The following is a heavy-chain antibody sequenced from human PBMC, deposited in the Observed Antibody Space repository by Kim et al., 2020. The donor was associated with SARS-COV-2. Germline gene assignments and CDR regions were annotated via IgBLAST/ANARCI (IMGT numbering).Heavy chain of an antibody. V-gene: IGHV4-30-4*01. CDR1: GGSISSGDYY. CDR3: ATGSFGVVITPFDP. CDR2: IYYSGST. Sequence: SETLSLTCTVSGGSISSGDYYWSWIRQPPGKGLEWIGYIYYSGSTYYNPSLKSRVTISVDTSKNQFSLKLRSVTAADTAVYYCATGSFGVVITPFDPWGQGTLVTVSS. D-gene: IGHD3-3*01. J-gene: IGHJ5*02.